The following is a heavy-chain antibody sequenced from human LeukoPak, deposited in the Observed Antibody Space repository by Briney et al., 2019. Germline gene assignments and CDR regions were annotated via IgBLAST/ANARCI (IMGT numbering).Heavy chain of an antibody. V-gene: IGHV3-23*01. CDR1: GFTFSSYS. Sequence: GRSLTLSCAASGFTFSSYSMSWVRQAPGKGLEWISGISVSGHRTYHAASVKGRFTISRDNSNNMVYLQMNSLRAEDTAVYYCVKDLVGYDSSNYRDCWGQGTLVTVSS. CDR3: VKDLVGYDSSNYRDC. CDR2: ISVSGHRT. J-gene: IGHJ4*02. D-gene: IGHD3-22*01.